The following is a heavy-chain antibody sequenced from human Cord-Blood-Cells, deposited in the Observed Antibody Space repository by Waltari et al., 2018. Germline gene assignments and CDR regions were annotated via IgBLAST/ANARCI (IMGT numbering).Heavy chain of an antibody. Sequence: QVQLVQSGAEVKKPGASVKVSCKASGYTFTGYYMPWVRQAPGKGLEWRGRINPNSGGTNYAQKFQGRVTMTRDTSISTAYMELSRLRSDDTAVYYCARDWKRWGVGFDYWGQGTLVTVSS. CDR2: INPNSGGT. V-gene: IGHV1-2*06. CDR3: ARDWKRWGVGFDY. D-gene: IGHD3-16*01. CDR1: GYTFTGYY. J-gene: IGHJ4*02.